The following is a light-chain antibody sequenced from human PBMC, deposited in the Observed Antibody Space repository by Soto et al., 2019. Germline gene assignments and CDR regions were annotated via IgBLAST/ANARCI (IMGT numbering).Light chain of an antibody. Sequence: DIVMTQSPDSLAVSLGERATINCKSSQSVLYSSNNKNYLAWYQQKPGQPPKLLIYWASTRESGVPDRFSSSGSGTDFTLTISSLQAEYVAVYYCQQYYSTPYTFGQGTKLEIK. CDR3: QQYYSTPYT. J-gene: IGKJ2*01. CDR2: WAS. V-gene: IGKV4-1*01. CDR1: QSVLYSSNNKNY.